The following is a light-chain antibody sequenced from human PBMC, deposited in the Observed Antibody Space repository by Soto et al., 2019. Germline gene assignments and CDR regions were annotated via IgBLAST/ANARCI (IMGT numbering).Light chain of an antibody. CDR2: AAS. CDR1: QDVSGY. CDR3: QQYHTQAT. Sequence: AIRMTQSPSSLSASTGDRVTITCRASQDVSGYVAWYQQKPGRAPNLLVYAASTLQAGVPSRFSGSASGTEFTLTITCLQSEDYATYFCQQYHTQATFGQGTKVE. V-gene: IGKV1-8*01. J-gene: IGKJ1*01.